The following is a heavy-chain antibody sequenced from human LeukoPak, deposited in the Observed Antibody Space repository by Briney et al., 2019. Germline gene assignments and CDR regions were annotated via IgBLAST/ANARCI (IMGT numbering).Heavy chain of an antibody. CDR1: GFTFSSYS. J-gene: IGHJ3*02. V-gene: IGHV3-21*01. CDR2: ISSSSSYI. CDR3: ARDLMVTAIVNAFDI. D-gene: IGHD2-21*02. Sequence: PGGSLRLSCAASGFTFSSYSMNWVRQAPGKGLEWVSSISSSSSYIYYADSVKGRFTISRDNAKNSLYLQMNSLRAEDTAVYYCARDLMVTAIVNAFDIWGQGTMVTVSS.